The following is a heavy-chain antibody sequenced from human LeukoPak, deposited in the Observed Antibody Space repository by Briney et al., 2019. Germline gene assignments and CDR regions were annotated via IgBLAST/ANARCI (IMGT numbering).Heavy chain of an antibody. Sequence: PSQTLSLTCTVSGASFNSDVQYWNWTRHSPGEGLEWIGSIHPSGMLYNNPSLESRVTMSRDTSKNQFSLNLNSVTAADTAVYFCSRGLDSRKLGYWGQGILVTVSS. CDR3: SRGLDSRKLGY. V-gene: IGHV4-31*03. J-gene: IGHJ4*02. D-gene: IGHD3-22*01. CDR1: GASFNSDVQY. CDR2: IHPSGML.